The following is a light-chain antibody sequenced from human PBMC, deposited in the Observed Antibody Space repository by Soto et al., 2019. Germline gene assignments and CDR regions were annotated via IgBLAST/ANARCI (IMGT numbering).Light chain of an antibody. J-gene: IGLJ2*01. CDR2: KNN. V-gene: IGLV1-47*01. Sequence: QSVLTQPPSASGTPGQRVTISCSGSTSNIGSNYVYWYQQLPGTAPKVPIYKNNQRPSGVPDRFSGSKSGTSASLAISGLRSEDEADYYCAAWDDSLSGHVVFGGGTQLTVL. CDR1: TSNIGSNY. CDR3: AAWDDSLSGHVV.